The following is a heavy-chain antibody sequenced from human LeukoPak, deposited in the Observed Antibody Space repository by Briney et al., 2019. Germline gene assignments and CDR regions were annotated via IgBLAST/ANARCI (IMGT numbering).Heavy chain of an antibody. Sequence: SVKVSCKASGFTFTSSAMQWVRQARGQRLEWIGWIVVGSGNTNYAQKFQERVTITRDMSTSTAYMELSSLRSEDTAVYYCARDFRAAMVSDWFDPWGQGTLVTVSS. CDR3: ARDFRAAMVSDWFDP. D-gene: IGHD5-18*01. V-gene: IGHV1-58*02. CDR1: GFTFTSSA. J-gene: IGHJ5*02. CDR2: IVVGSGNT.